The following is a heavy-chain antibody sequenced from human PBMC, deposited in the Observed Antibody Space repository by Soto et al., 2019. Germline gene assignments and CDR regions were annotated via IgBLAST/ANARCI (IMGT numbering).Heavy chain of an antibody. Sequence: QVQLQESGPGLVRPSGTVSLTCAVSGVSISSDNWWSWVRQPPGKALEWMGEIHHSGSTNYNPSLKSRVTMSVVPSKDLFSLTLYSVTSADTAFYYCAIDQGSHLGDWGQGTLVSVSS. CDR3: AIDQGSHLGD. D-gene: IGHD6-13*01. CDR2: IHHSGST. J-gene: IGHJ4*02. V-gene: IGHV4-4*02. CDR1: GVSISSDNW.